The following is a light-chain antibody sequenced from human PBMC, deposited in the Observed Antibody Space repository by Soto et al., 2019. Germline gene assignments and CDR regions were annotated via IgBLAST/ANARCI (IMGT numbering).Light chain of an antibody. V-gene: IGLV2-14*02. Sequence: SVLTQPASVSGYPGQSITISCTGTSSDVGSYNLVSWYQQHPGKAPKLMIYEGSKRPSGVSNRFSGSKSGNTASLTISGLQAEDEADYYCSSYTSSSTYVFGTGTKVTVL. J-gene: IGLJ1*01. CDR3: SSYTSSSTYV. CDR2: EGS. CDR1: SSDVGSYNL.